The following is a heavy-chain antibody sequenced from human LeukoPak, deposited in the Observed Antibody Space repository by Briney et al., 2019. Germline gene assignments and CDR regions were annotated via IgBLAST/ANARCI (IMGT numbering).Heavy chain of an antibody. D-gene: IGHD5-24*01. CDR2: ISGSGGST. V-gene: IGHV3-23*01. J-gene: IGHJ5*02. CDR3: AKDPANGRDGYEIPLGIWFDP. CDR1: GFTFSSYA. Sequence: GGSLRLSCAASGFTFSSYAMSWVRQAPGKGLEWVSAISGSGGSTYYADSVKGRFTISRDNSKNTLYLQMNSLRAEDTAVYDCAKDPANGRDGYEIPLGIWFDPWGQGTLVTVSS.